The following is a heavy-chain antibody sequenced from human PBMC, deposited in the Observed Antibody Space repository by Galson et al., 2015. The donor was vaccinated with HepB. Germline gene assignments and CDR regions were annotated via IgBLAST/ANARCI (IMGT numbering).Heavy chain of an antibody. CDR3: ARSMTTVTRRELDY. V-gene: IGHV1-3*01. CDR1: GYTFTSYA. J-gene: IGHJ4*02. D-gene: IGHD4-17*01. Sequence: SVKVSCKASGYTFTSYAMHWVRQAPGQRLEWMGWINAGNGNTKYSQKFQGRVTITRDTSASTAYMELSSLRSEDTAVYYCARSMTTVTRRELDYWGQGTLVTVSS. CDR2: INAGNGNT.